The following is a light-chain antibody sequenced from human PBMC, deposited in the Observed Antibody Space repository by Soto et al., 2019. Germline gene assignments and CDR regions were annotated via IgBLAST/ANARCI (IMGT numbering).Light chain of an antibody. V-gene: IGLV1-44*01. CDR3: ASSDASLNARV. CDR1: SSNIGGNS. J-gene: IGLJ3*02. Sequence: QSVLTQAPSASGTPGQRVTISCSGSSSNIGGNSVSWYQQFPGTAPKLLMYSNNQRPSGVPDRFSGSKSGTSASLAISGLHSEDESDYYCASSDASLNARVFARGTKLTVL. CDR2: SNN.